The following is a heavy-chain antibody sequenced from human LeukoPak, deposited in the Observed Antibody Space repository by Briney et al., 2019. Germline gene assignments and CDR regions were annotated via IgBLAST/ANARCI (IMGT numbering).Heavy chain of an antibody. J-gene: IGHJ4*02. Sequence: GASVKVSCKASGYTFTSYGISWVRQAPGQGLEWMGWISAYNGNTNYAQKLQGRVTMTTDTSTSTAYMELRSLRSDDTAVYYCVISATRIAVAAPLWYWGQGTLVTVSS. CDR1: GYTFTSYG. D-gene: IGHD6-19*01. CDR3: VISATRIAVAAPLWY. CDR2: ISAYNGNT. V-gene: IGHV1-18*04.